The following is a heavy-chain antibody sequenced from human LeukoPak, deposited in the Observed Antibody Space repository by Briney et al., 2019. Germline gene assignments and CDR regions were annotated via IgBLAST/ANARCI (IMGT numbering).Heavy chain of an antibody. CDR3: ARGRDGYNYRTLDY. J-gene: IGHJ4*02. D-gene: IGHD5-24*01. CDR2: IYSGGST. CDR1: GFTVSSNY. Sequence: GGSLRLSCAASGFTVSSNYMSWVRQAPGKGPEWVSVIYSGGSTYYADSVKGRFTISRDNSKNTLYLQMNSLRAEDTAVYYCARGRDGYNYRTLDYWGQGTLVTVSS. V-gene: IGHV3-53*01.